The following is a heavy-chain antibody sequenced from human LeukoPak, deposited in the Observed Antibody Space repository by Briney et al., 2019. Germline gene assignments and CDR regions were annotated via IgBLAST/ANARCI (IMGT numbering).Heavy chain of an antibody. CDR1: SGSISTSNYY. CDR3: ARTSSIGLVGGYYFDY. J-gene: IGHJ4*02. V-gene: IGHV4-39*07. Sequence: SETLSLTCTVSSGSISTSNYYWGWVRQPPGKALEWIGSIHHSGSTYYNPSVKSRVTISVDTSKNQFSLRLSSVTAADTAVYYCARTSSIGLVGGYYFDYWGQGTLVTVSS. D-gene: IGHD3-3*02. CDR2: IHHSGST.